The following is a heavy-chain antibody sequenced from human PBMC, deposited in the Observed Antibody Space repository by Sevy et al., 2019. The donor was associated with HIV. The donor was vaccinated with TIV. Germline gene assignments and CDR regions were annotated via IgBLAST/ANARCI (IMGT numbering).Heavy chain of an antibody. Sequence: GGSLRLSCAASGFTFSSYAMHWVRQAPGKGLEWVAVISYDGSNKYYADSVKGRFTISRDNSKNTLYLQMNSLGAEDTAVYYCARGPLSVADYWGQGTLVTVSS. V-gene: IGHV3-30-3*01. CDR3: ARGPLSVADY. CDR1: GFTFSSYA. J-gene: IGHJ4*02. CDR2: ISYDGSNK. D-gene: IGHD3-10*01.